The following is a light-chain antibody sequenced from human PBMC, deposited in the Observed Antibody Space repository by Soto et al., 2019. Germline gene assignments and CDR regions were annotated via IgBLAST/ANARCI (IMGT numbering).Light chain of an antibody. Sequence: DIQLTQSPSSLSASAGDRVTITCRASQGISSYLAWYQQKPGKAPKLLIYAASTLQSGGPSRFSGSGSGTDVTLPISSMQPEDVATYYCQQLNSDPLGDFGGGTKVEIK. CDR1: QGISSY. J-gene: IGKJ4*01. CDR3: QQLNSDPLGD. CDR2: AAS. V-gene: IGKV1-9*01.